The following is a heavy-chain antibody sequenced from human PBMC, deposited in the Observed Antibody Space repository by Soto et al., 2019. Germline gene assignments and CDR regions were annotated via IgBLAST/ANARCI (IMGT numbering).Heavy chain of an antibody. D-gene: IGHD6-13*01. Sequence: QVQLVQSGAEVKKPGSSVKVSCKASGGNFRSQSISISWVRQAPGQGLEWMGRAIHVLGVANYAQKFQVRLTNTADKFPSTLYMELSRLRPEDTAVYYCARERDVAAPGTVETDYYSGMDVWSQGNTVTVSS. CDR1: GGNFRSQSIS. CDR2: AIHVLGVA. J-gene: IGHJ6*02. CDR3: ARERDVAAPGTVETDYYSGMDV. V-gene: IGHV1-69*08.